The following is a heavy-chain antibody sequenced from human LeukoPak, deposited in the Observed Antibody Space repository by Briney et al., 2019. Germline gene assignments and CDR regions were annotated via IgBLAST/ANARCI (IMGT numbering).Heavy chain of an antibody. CDR2: IKSKTDGGTT. CDR1: GFTLSSYW. J-gene: IGHJ4*02. Sequence: GGSLRLSCAASGFTLSSYWTSWVRQAPGEGLEWVGRIKSKTDGGTTDYAAPVKGRFTISRDDSKNTLYLQMNSLTTEDTAVYFCAHRDTTMVRVDYWGQGTLVTVSS. CDR3: AHRDTTMVRVDY. V-gene: IGHV3-15*01. D-gene: IGHD5-18*01.